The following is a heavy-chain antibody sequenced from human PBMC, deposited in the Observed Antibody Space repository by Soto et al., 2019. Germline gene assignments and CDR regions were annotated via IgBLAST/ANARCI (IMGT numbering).Heavy chain of an antibody. CDR1: GGTFSSYT. CDR3: ARAPGPNYDFWGGSLGDYYYMDV. J-gene: IGHJ6*03. CDR2: IIPILGIA. V-gene: IGHV1-69*02. Sequence: QVQLVQSGAEVKKPGSSVKVSCKASGGTFSSYTISWVRQAPGQGLEWMGRIIPILGIANYAQKFQGRVTITADKSTSTAYMELSSLTSEDTAVYYCARAPGPNYDFWGGSLGDYYYMDVWGKGTTVTVPS. D-gene: IGHD3-3*01.